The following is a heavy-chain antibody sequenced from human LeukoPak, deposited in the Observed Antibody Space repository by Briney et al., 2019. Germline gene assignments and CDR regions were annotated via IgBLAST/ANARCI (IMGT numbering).Heavy chain of an antibody. CDR3: ARGEGSGSFRFDP. D-gene: IGHD3-10*01. Sequence: GGSLRLSCVASGFTFSSYSMNWVRQAPGKGLEWVSSISSSSSYIYYADSVKGRFTISRDNAKNSLYLQMNSLRAEDTAVYYCARGEGSGSFRFDPWGQGTLVTVSS. V-gene: IGHV3-21*01. CDR2: ISSSSSYI. J-gene: IGHJ5*02. CDR1: GFTFSSYS.